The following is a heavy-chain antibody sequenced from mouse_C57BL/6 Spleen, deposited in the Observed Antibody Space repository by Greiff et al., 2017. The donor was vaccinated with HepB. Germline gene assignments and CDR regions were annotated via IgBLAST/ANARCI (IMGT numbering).Heavy chain of an antibody. D-gene: IGHD1-1*01. J-gene: IGHJ3*01. CDR2: ISNGGGST. Sequence: DVKLVESGGGLVQPGGSLKLSCAVSGFTFSDYYMYWVRQTPEKRLEWVAYISNGGGSTYYPDPVKGRFTISRDNAKNTLYLQMRRLKSEDTAMYYCARRGGSSPWFAYWGQGALVTVAA. V-gene: IGHV5-12*01. CDR3: ARRGGSSPWFAY. CDR1: GFTFSDYY.